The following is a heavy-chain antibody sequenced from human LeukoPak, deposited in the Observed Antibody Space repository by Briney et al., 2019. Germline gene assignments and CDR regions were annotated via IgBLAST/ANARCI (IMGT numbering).Heavy chain of an antibody. CDR2: ISYDGSNK. CDR1: GFTFSSYA. CDR3: ARELRGWGSVFDY. D-gene: IGHD7-27*01. V-gene: IGHV3-30-3*01. Sequence: PGRSLRLSCAASGFTFSSYAMHWVRKAPGKGLEGVAVISYDGSNKYYADSVKGRFTISRDNSKNTLYLQMNSLRAEDTAVYYCARELRGWGSVFDYWGQGTLVTVSS. J-gene: IGHJ4*02.